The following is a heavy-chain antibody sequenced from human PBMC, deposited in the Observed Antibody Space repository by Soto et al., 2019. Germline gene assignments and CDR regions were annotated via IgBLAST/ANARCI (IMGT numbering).Heavy chain of an antibody. CDR3: ATLRGNYYDGTLIPIDP. Sequence: QVQLQESGPGLVKPSETLSLTCTVSDDSITSYYWTWIRQPPGKGLEWIGYIYHTGSTDYNPSLKGRVTISVDTSKNQFSLRLSSVTAADTAVYYCATLRGNYYDGTLIPIDPWGQGALVTVSS. CDR2: IYHTGST. J-gene: IGHJ5*02. CDR1: DDSITSYY. D-gene: IGHD3-22*01. V-gene: IGHV4-59*01.